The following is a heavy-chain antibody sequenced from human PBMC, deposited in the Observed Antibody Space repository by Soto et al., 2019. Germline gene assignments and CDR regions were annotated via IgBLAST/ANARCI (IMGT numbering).Heavy chain of an antibody. D-gene: IGHD2-15*01. J-gene: IGHJ6*03. Sequence: EVQLVESGGGLVQPGGSLRLSCAASGFTFSHYWMYWVRQAPGKELVWVSRINSDGSVSSYADSVKGRLTISRDNVKNTLYLQMDSLRAEDTAVYYCARGDCVGGTCYSLAGSFYYYMDVWGKGTTVTVFS. CDR2: INSDGSVS. V-gene: IGHV3-74*01. CDR1: GFTFSHYW. CDR3: ARGDCVGGTCYSLAGSFYYYMDV.